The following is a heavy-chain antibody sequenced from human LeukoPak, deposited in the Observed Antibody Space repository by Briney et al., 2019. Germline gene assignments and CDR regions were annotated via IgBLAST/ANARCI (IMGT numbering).Heavy chain of an antibody. CDR2: ISYDGSNK. CDR1: GFTFSSYG. Sequence: GGSLRLSCAASGFTFSSYGMHWVRQAPGKGLEWVAVISYDGSNKYYADSVKGRFTISRDNFKNTLYLQMNSLRTEDTAVYFCAKDDAWLRYACWGPGTLVTVSS. J-gene: IGHJ4*02. D-gene: IGHD5-12*01. V-gene: IGHV3-30*18. CDR3: AKDDAWLRYAC.